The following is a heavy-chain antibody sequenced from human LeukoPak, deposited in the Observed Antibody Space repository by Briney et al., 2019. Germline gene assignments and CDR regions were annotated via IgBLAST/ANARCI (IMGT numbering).Heavy chain of an antibody. Sequence: GGSLRLSCAASGFTFSSYAMHWVRQAPGKGLEWVSFISSSGSTIYYADSVKGRFTISRDNAKNSLYLQMNSLRAEDTAVYYCAKDLGPVALNGGDYWGQGTLVTVSS. CDR1: GFTFSSYA. J-gene: IGHJ4*02. V-gene: IGHV3-48*04. D-gene: IGHD6-19*01. CDR3: AKDLGPVALNGGDY. CDR2: ISSSGSTI.